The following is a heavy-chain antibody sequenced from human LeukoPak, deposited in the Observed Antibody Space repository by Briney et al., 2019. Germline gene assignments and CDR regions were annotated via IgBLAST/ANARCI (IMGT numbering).Heavy chain of an antibody. V-gene: IGHV3-30*04. J-gene: IGHJ5*02. CDR2: ISYDGSNK. CDR3: ARGAFDP. Sequence: GGSLRLSCAASGFSFSSYAMHWVRQAPGKGLEWVAVISYDGSNKYYADSVKARFTTSRDNSKNTLYLQMNSLRAEDTAVYYCARGAFDPWGQGTLVTVSS. CDR1: GFSFSSYA.